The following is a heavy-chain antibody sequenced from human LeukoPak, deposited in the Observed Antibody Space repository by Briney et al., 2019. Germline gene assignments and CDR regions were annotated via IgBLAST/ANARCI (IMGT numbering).Heavy chain of an antibody. J-gene: IGHJ4*02. CDR2: ISSSSSYI. CDR1: GFTFSSYS. Sequence: GGSLRLSCAASGFTFSSYSMNWVRQAPGKGLEWVSSISSSSSYIYYADSVKGRFTISRDNAKNSLYLQMNSLRAEDTAVYYCARSSSTDTAKVEFDYWGQGTLVTVSS. D-gene: IGHD5-18*01. V-gene: IGHV3-21*01. CDR3: ARSSSTDTAKVEFDY.